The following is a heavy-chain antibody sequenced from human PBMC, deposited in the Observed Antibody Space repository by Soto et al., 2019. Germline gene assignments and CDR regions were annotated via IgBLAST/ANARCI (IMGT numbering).Heavy chain of an antibody. CDR1: GYTLNTYY. J-gene: IGHJ4*02. CDR2: IHPSGGGS. CDR3: ARGGHIGVVPASFDY. Sequence: GASVKVSCKPSGYTLNTYYLHWVRQAPGQGLEWMGIIHPSGGGSTYAQKFLGRVTMTRDTSTSTVFMELSSLRSADTAVYDCARGGHIGVVPASFDYWGQGTLVTVSS. D-gene: IGHD2-21*02. V-gene: IGHV1-46*02.